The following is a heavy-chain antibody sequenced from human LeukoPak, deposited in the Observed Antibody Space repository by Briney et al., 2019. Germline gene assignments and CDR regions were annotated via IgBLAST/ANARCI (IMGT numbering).Heavy chain of an antibody. CDR1: GYILNTYL. CDR2: IPADDSNI. Sequence: GQSPKISRKGSGYILNTYLMAWVRQMPRRGLGLMIIIPADDSNITSRTTFQAHVTISADKSISTTYLQWSPLQASDTAMYHCARHEGSGSYYSYWGQGTLVTVSS. V-gene: IGHV5-51*01. D-gene: IGHD1-26*01. CDR3: ARHEGSGSYYSY. J-gene: IGHJ4*02.